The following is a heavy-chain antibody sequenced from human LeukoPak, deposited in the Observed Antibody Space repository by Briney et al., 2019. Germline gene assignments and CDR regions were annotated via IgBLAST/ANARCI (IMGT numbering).Heavy chain of an antibody. Sequence: PGGSLRLSCAVSGFTVSSNYMNWVRQAPGEGLEWVSFIYSGGNTYYADSVKGRFTISRDNSKNTLYLQMNSLRVEDTAVYYCAKQHAATGGYFDYWGQGTLVTVSS. J-gene: IGHJ4*02. CDR1: GFTVSSNY. D-gene: IGHD6-25*01. CDR3: AKQHAATGGYFDY. V-gene: IGHV3-53*01. CDR2: IYSGGNT.